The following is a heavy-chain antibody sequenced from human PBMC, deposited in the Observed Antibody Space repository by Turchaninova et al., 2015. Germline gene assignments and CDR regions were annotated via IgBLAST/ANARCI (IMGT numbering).Heavy chain of an antibody. CDR1: CFPITNPRMG. J-gene: IGHJ4*02. D-gene: IGHD1-26*01. CDR3: ARLFYDETAYFSLGAY. CDR2: ILSIEGE. Sequence: QVTLKESGPVVVKPTETLTLTCTVSCFPITNPRMGVSWSRQAPGNALEWLANILSIEGESYNTSLKSRLTISKDTSGTQVVLTMTNMDPVDTGTYYCARLFYDETAYFSLGAYWGQGTPVTVSS. V-gene: IGHV2-26*01.